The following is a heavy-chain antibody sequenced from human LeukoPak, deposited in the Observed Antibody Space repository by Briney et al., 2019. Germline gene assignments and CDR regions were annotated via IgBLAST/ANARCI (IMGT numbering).Heavy chain of an antibody. CDR1: GXSISSHY. V-gene: IGHV4-59*11. CDR2: ISYSGST. Sequence: KPSETLSLTCTVSGXSISSHYGSWIRQPPGKGLEWVAYISYSGSTNYNPSLKSRVTISVDTSKNQFSLKMISVTAADTAVYYCARAGGDISSSQDLDYWGQGTLVTVSS. J-gene: IGHJ4*02. CDR3: ARAGGDISSSQDLDY. D-gene: IGHD6-6*01.